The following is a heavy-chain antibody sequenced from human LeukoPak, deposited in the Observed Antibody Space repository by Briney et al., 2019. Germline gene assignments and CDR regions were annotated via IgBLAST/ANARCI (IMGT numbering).Heavy chain of an antibody. CDR3: ARRPHNWGFDY. D-gene: IGHD7-27*01. V-gene: IGHV4-4*09. CDR2: IYNIGNT. CDR1: GGSFSGYY. J-gene: IGHJ4*02. Sequence: SETLSLTCAVYGGSFSGYYWSWIRQSPGKGLEWIGHIYNIGNTNYNPSLKSRVTISVDPSKNQFSLRLNSVTAADTAVFYCARRPHNWGFDYWGQGILVTVSS.